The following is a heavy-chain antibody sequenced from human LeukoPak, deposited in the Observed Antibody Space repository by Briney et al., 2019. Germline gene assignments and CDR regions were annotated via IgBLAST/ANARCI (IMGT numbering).Heavy chain of an antibody. CDR3: ARKGIGSSRYQNMDV. CDR2: ISIDGGRT. V-gene: IGHV3-23*01. J-gene: IGHJ6*03. Sequence: PGGSLRLSCAASGFTFSSYAMSWVRQAPGEGLEWVSTISIDGGRTYYADSVKGRFTVSRDTSKNTLYLQMNSLRAEDTAVYYCARKGIGSSRYQNMDVWGKGTTVTVSS. D-gene: IGHD6-25*01. CDR1: GFTFSSYA.